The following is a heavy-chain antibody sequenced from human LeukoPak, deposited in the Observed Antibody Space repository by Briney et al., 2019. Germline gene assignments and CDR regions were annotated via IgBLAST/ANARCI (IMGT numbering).Heavy chain of an antibody. V-gene: IGHV1-69*13. CDR2: IIPIFGTA. CDR3: ARGYCSSTSCYAPDAFDI. CDR1: GGTFSSYA. Sequence: ASAKVSCKASGGTFSSYAISWVRQAPGQGLEWMGGIIPIFGTANYAQKFQCRVTTTADESTSTAYMELSSLRSEDTAVYYCARGYCSSTSCYAPDAFDIWGQGTMVTVSS. J-gene: IGHJ3*02. D-gene: IGHD2-2*01.